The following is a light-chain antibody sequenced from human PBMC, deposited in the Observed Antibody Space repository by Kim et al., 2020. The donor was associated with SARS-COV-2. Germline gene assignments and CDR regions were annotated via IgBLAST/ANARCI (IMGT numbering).Light chain of an antibody. CDR1: SSNVGLHF. Sequence: GQRGTISCYGSSSNVGLHFVNCDQQLPGTAPKVFIYNDNQRPSGVPDRCSGSRSGTSASLAISGLQSEDEADYYCATWDVSLNGWVFGGGTQLTVL. V-gene: IGLV1-44*01. CDR2: NDN. J-gene: IGLJ3*02. CDR3: ATWDVSLNGWV.